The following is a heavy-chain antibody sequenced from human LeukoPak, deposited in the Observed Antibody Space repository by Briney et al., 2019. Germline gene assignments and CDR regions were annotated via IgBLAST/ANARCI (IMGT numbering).Heavy chain of an antibody. Sequence: ASVKVSCKASGYIISSYVMHWVRQAPGQSLEWMGWINAVNGDTKYSQKFQDRVTITRDTTASTAYMELSSLRSEDTALYYCSRESFYCSRHGCSGFDPWGQGTLVTVSS. CDR2: INAVNGDT. CDR3: SRESFYCSRHGCSGFDP. J-gene: IGHJ5*02. V-gene: IGHV1-3*01. D-gene: IGHD2-2*01. CDR1: GYIISSYV.